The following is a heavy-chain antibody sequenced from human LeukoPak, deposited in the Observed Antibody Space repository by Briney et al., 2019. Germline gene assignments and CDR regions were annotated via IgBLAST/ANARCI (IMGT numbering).Heavy chain of an antibody. D-gene: IGHD6-6*01. CDR3: ARDPKLYAFDI. CDR1: GGTFSSYA. CDR2: ISAYNGNT. Sequence: ASVKVSCKASGGTFSSYAISWVRQAPGQGLEWMGWISAYNGNTNYAQKLQGRVTMTTDTSTSTAYMELRSLRSDDTAVYYCARDPKLYAFDIWGQGTMVTVSS. V-gene: IGHV1-18*01. J-gene: IGHJ3*02.